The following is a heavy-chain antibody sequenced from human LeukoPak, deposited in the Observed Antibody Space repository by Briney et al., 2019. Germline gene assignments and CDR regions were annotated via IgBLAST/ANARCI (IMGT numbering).Heavy chain of an antibody. CDR3: ASGSSGSYHEAFGI. V-gene: IGHV3-53*01. CDR1: GFTVSSNY. CDR2: IYSGGST. J-gene: IGHJ3*02. Sequence: GGSLRLSCAASGFTVSSNYMSWVRQAPGKGLEWVSVIYSGGSTYYADSVKGRFTISRDNSKNTLYLQMNSLRAEDTAVYYCASGSSGSYHEAFGIWGQGTVVTVSS. D-gene: IGHD3-22*01.